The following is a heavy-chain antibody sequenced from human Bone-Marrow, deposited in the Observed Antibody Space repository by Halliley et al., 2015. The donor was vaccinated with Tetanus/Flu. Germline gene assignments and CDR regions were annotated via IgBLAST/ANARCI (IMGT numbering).Heavy chain of an antibody. D-gene: IGHD5-12*01. CDR3: ARAGRIGYETPFDL. V-gene: IGHV4-38-2*02. CDR2: IYRSGST. CDR1: GYSISSGHY. Sequence: TLSLTCTVSGYSISSGHYLGWIRQPPGKGLEWIGSIYRSGSTYYHPSLKRRVTISVDTSKNQFSLNLNSVTDADTAVYYCARAGRIGYETPFDLWGQGTLVTVSS. J-gene: IGHJ4*02.